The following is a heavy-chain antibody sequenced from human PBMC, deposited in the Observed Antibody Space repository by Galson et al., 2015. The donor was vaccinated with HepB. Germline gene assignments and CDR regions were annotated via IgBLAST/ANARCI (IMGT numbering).Heavy chain of an antibody. CDR1: GFTFSSYA. CDR2: ISGSGGST. Sequence: SLRLSCAASGFTFSSYAMSWVRQAPGKGLEWVSAISGSGGSTYYADSVKGRFTISRDNSKNTLYLQMNSLRAEDTAVYYCVVGYIVATRGRSSTTPWGQGTLVTVSS. CDR3: VVGYIVATRGRSSTTP. V-gene: IGHV3-23*01. D-gene: IGHD5-12*01. J-gene: IGHJ5*02.